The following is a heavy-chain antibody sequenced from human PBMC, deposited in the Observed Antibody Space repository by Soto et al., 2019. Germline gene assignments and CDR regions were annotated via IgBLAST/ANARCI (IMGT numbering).Heavy chain of an antibody. V-gene: IGHV4-31*03. CDR1: GASISSGDYY. Sequence: QVQLQESGPGLVKPSQTLSLTCTVSGASISSGDYYWSWIRQHPGKGLEWIGNIYYSGSTYYNPSLKSRVTISVDTSENQFSLNLSSVTAADTAVYYCARTTGDRYFDYWGQGTLVTVSS. J-gene: IGHJ4*02. D-gene: IGHD7-27*01. CDR3: ARTTGDRYFDY. CDR2: IYYSGST.